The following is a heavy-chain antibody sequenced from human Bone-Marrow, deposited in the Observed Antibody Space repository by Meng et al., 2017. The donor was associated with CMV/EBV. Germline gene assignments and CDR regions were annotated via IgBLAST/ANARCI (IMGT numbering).Heavy chain of an antibody. CDR1: GFIFSSYS. V-gene: IGHV3-21*04. J-gene: IGHJ6*02. D-gene: IGHD3-3*01. CDR3: AKEGAKVGRFLEWAYNYYGMDV. CDR2: ISSSSSYI. Sequence: GESLKISCAASGFIFSSYSMNWVRQAPGKGLEWVSSISSSSSYIYYADSVKGRFTISRDNSKNTLYLQMNSLRAENTALYYCAKEGAKVGRFLEWAYNYYGMDVWGQGTTVTVSS.